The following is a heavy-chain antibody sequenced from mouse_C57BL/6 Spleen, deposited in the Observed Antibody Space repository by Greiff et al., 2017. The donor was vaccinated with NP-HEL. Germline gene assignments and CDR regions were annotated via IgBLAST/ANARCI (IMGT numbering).Heavy chain of an antibody. J-gene: IGHJ2*01. CDR3: ARNFGDYYGSSRYYFDY. CDR2: IWTGGGT. V-gene: IGHV2-9-1*01. Sequence: QVQLKESGPGLVAPSQSLSITCTVSGFSLTSYAISWVRQPPGKGLEWLGVIWTGGGTNYNSALKSRLSISKDNSKSQVFLKMNSLQTDDTARYYCARNFGDYYGSSRYYFDYWGKGTTLTVSS. D-gene: IGHD1-1*01. CDR1: GFSLTSYA.